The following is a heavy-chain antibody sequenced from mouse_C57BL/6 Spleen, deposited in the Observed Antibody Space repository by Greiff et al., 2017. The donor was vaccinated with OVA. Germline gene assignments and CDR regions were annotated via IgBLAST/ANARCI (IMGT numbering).Heavy chain of an antibody. CDR2: IDPEDGET. V-gene: IGHV14-2*01. J-gene: IGHJ3*01. D-gene: IGHD2-5*01. CDR1: GFNIKDYY. CDR3: ARGVYSNYEWFAY. Sequence: VQLQQSGAELVKPGASVKLSCTASGFNIKDYYMHWVKQRTEQGLEWIGRIDPEDGETKYAPKFKGKATITADTSSNTAYLQLSSLTSEDTAVYYCARGVYSNYEWFAYWGQGTLVTVSA.